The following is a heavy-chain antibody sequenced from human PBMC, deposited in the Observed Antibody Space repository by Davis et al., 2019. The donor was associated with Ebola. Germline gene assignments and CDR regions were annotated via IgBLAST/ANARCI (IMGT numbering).Heavy chain of an antibody. Sequence: GESLKISCAASGFTFSSYAMSWVRQAPGKGLEWVSAISGSGGSTYYADSVKGRFTISRDNAKNSLYLQMNSLRAEDTAVYYCARDLAMVRGVINLGYYYYGMDVWGQGTTVTVSS. D-gene: IGHD3-10*01. CDR3: ARDLAMVRGVINLGYYYYGMDV. V-gene: IGHV3-23*01. CDR1: GFTFSSYA. J-gene: IGHJ6*02. CDR2: ISGSGGST.